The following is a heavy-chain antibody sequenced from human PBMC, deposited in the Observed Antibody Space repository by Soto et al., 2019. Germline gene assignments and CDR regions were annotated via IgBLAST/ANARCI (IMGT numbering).Heavy chain of an antibody. V-gene: IGHV3-21*01. CDR3: AREITGYGSLTYFDY. CDR1: GFTFSTYT. Sequence: EVQLVESGGGLVKPGGSLRLSCAASGFTFSTYTMNWVRQAPGKGLEWVSSISSSSNYTYYADSVKGRFTISRDNAKNSLYLQMNSLRAEDTAVYYCAREITGYGSLTYFDYWGQGTLVTVSS. CDR2: ISSSSNYT. J-gene: IGHJ4*02. D-gene: IGHD3-10*01.